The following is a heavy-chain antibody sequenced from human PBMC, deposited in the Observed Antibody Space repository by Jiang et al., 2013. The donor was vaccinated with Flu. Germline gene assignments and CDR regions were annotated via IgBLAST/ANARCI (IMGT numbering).Heavy chain of an antibody. V-gene: IGHV1-8*02. CDR1: GFTFISYY. J-gene: IGHJ4*02. Sequence: GAEVKKPGASVKVSCKASGFTFISYYMHWVRQAPGQGLEWMGWMNPNSGNTGYAQKFQGRVTMTRNTSISTAYMELSSLRSEDTAVYYCARGVIEAGDYWGQGTLVTVSS. D-gene: IGHD2-21*01. CDR3: ARGVIEAGDY. CDR2: MNPNSGNT.